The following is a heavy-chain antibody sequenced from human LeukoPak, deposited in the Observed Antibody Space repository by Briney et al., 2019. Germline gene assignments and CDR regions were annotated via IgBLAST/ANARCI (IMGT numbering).Heavy chain of an antibody. J-gene: IGHJ6*03. D-gene: IGHD3-10*01. V-gene: IGHV4-34*01. CDR3: ARTTEEYYGSGKYRKYYSYYYYMDV. Sequence: SETLSLTCAVYGGSFSGHYWSWIRQPPGKGLEWIGEINHSGSTNYNPSLKSRVTISVDTSKSQFSLKLKSVTAADTAVYYCARTTEEYYGSGKYRKYYSYYYYMDVWGKGTTVTVSS. CDR1: GGSFSGHY. CDR2: INHSGST.